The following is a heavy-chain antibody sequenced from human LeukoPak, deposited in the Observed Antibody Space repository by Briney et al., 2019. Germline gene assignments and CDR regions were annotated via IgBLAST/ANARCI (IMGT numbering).Heavy chain of an antibody. CDR3: AKAGSYSDISVYPLASFDL. CDR2: ITSSGSTT. J-gene: IGHJ3*01. D-gene: IGHD3-22*01. V-gene: IGHV3-11*01. CDR1: GFTFSDYY. Sequence: GGSLRLSCAVSGFTFSDYYMSWIRQAPGEGLEWLSYITSSGSTTHYADSVKGRFTISRDNAKNSLFLQMNSLRAEDTAVYYCAKAGSYSDISVYPLASFDLWGQGTMVTVSS.